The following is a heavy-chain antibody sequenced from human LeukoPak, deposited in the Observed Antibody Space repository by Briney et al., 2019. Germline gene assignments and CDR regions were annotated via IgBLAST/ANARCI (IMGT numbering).Heavy chain of an antibody. D-gene: IGHD5-18*01. Sequence: GGSLRLSCAASGFTFSSYAMRWVRQAPGKGLEWVAVISYDGSNKYYADSVKGRFTISRDNSKNTLYPQMNSLRAEDTAVYYCARSPGSVDTAMVTSWGQGTVVTVSS. J-gene: IGHJ4*02. V-gene: IGHV3-30-3*01. CDR1: GFTFSSYA. CDR2: ISYDGSNK. CDR3: ARSPGSVDTAMVTS.